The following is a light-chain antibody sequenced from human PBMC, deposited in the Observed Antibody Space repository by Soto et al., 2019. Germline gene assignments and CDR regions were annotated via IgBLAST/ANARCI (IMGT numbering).Light chain of an antibody. J-gene: IGKJ2*01. CDR3: QQSYSVPPT. CDR1: QRIRTS. V-gene: IGKV1-39*01. Sequence: DVQMTQSPSSLSASVGDRVTITCRASQRIRTSLHWYQQKPGKAPKFLIYDASSLQSEVPSRFSGSGSGTDFTLTISNLQPEDFATYYCQQSYSVPPTFGQGTKLEI. CDR2: DAS.